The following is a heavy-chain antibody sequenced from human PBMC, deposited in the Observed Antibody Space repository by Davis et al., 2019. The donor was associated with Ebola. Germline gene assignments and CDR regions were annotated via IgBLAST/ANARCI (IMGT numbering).Heavy chain of an antibody. V-gene: IGHV3-15*01. CDR1: GFTFSYAW. Sequence: GESLKISCAASGFTFSYAWMSWVRQAPGKGLEWVGRIKSKTDGGTTNYAVPVKGRFTISRDDSKNTLYVQMNSLTTEDTAVYYCIRHSGSQWFWGQGTLVTVSS. J-gene: IGHJ4*02. CDR3: IRHSGSQWF. D-gene: IGHD1-26*01. CDR2: IKSKTDGGTT.